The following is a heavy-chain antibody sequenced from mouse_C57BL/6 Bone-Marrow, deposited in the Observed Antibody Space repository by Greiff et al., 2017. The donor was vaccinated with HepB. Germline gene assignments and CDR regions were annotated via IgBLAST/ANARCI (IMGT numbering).Heavy chain of an antibody. V-gene: IGHV1-53*01. CDR3: ARWGYDGYCWYFDV. J-gene: IGHJ1*03. Sequence: QVQLKQSGTELVKPGASVKLSCKASGYTFTSYWMHWVKQRPGQGLEWIGNINPSNGGTNYNEKFKSKATLTVDKSSSTAYMQLSSLTSEDSAVYYCARWGYDGYCWYFDVWGTGTTVTVSS. D-gene: IGHD2-3*01. CDR2: INPSNGGT. CDR1: GYTFTSYW.